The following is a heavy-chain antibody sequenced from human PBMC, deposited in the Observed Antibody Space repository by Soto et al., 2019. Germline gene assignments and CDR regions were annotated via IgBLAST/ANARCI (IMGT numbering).Heavy chain of an antibody. Sequence: GGSLRLSRAAPGLTFSNAWMSWVRPAPGKGLGWVGRIRSKTDDGTTDYAAPVKGRFTISRDDSKKMLYLQINSLKTEDTAVYYCTTALKDCSSTTCYDYWGQGTLVTVSS. CDR3: TTALKDCSSTTCYDY. CDR2: IRSKTDDGTT. CDR1: GLTFSNAW. D-gene: IGHD2-2*01. V-gene: IGHV3-15*01. J-gene: IGHJ4*02.